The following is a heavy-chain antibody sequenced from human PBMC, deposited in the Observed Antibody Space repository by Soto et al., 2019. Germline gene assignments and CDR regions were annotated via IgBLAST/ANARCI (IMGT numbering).Heavy chain of an antibody. CDR3: ARARCLIVATTFDY. Sequence: QLQLQESGSGLVKPSQTLSLTCAVSGGSICSGDYSWSWIRQPPGKGLEWIGYIYHCGSTYYNPSLKSRVTISVDRSKNQFSLKLSSVTAADTAVYYCARARCLIVATTFDYWGQGTLVTVSS. D-gene: IGHD5-12*01. CDR2: IYHCGST. V-gene: IGHV4-30-2*01. CDR1: GGSICSGDYS. J-gene: IGHJ4*02.